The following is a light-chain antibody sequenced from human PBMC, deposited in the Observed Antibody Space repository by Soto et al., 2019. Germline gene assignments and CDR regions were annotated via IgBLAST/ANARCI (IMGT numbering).Light chain of an antibody. V-gene: IGKV1-5*03. J-gene: IGKJ4*01. CDR3: HQSIT. Sequence: DIQMTQSPSTLSASVGDRVTITCRASQSVSGWLAWYQQKPGQAPKLLIYKASILESGVPLRFSGSGSGTEFTLTISSLQPDDFATYYCHQSITFGGGTKVEI. CDR1: QSVSGW. CDR2: KAS.